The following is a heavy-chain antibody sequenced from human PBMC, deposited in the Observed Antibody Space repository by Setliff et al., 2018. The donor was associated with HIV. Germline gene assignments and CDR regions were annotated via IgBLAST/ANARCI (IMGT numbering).Heavy chain of an antibody. J-gene: IGHJ4*02. CDR1: GGSFSGYY. CDR3: AGGPGTTSIDY. CDR2: INHSGST. V-gene: IGHV4-34*01. Sequence: SETLSLTCAVYGGSFSGYYWSWIRQPPGKGLEWIGEINHSGSTNYNMSLWSRVTISLDASRNQFSLELISVTAADTAVYYCAGGPGTTSIDYWAQGNLVTVSS. D-gene: IGHD1-26*01.